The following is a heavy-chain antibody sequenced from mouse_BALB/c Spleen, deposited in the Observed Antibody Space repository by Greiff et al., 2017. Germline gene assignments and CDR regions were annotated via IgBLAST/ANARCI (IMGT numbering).Heavy chain of an antibody. J-gene: IGHJ4*01. CDR1: GFTFSNYW. Sequence: EVKVVESGGGLVQPGGSMKLSCVASGFTFSNYWMNWVRQSPEKGLEWVAEIRLKSNNYATHYAESVKGRFTISRDDSKSSVYLQMNNLRAEDTGIYYCTRGGYGNYYYYAMDYWGQGTSVTVSS. V-gene: IGHV6-6*02. CDR3: TRGGYGNYYYYAMDY. D-gene: IGHD2-10*02. CDR2: IRLKSNNYAT.